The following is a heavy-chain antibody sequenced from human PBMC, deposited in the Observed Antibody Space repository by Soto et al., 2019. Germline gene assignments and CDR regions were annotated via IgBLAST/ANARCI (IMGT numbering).Heavy chain of an antibody. V-gene: IGHV3-23*01. CDR3: TKGGIPRRYNIPKVDFDY. Sequence: GGSLRLSGAASGFIFSNYAMSWVRQAPGRGLEWVSAISGSGATTYYPDSVKGRFTISRDNSKNTLYLQMNNLRADDTAVYYCTKGGIPRRYNIPKVDFDYWGQGSLVTVSS. D-gene: IGHD1-1*01. J-gene: IGHJ4*02. CDR2: ISGSGATT. CDR1: GFIFSNYA.